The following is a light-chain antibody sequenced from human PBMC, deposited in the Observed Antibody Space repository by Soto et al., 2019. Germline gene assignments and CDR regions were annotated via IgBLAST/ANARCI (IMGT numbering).Light chain of an antibody. CDR2: DVS. V-gene: IGLV2-11*01. CDR1: SSDGGGYNY. Sequence: QSALTQPRSVSGSPGQSVTISCTGTSSDGGGYNYVSWYQQHPGKAPKLMIYDVSTRPSGVPDRFSGSKSGNTASLTISGLQAEDEADYYCCSYAGSYKVFGTGTKLTVL. J-gene: IGLJ1*01. CDR3: CSYAGSYKV.